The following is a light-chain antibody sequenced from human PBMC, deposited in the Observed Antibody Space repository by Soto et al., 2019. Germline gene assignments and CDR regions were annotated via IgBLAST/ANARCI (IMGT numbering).Light chain of an antibody. CDR3: QQYRTFPIT. CDR1: QDINTY. V-gene: IGKV1-33*01. J-gene: IGKJ5*01. Sequence: DIQLTQSPSSLSVSVGDRVTITCQTSQDINTYLNWYQQKPGRAPKLLIYDASNLETGVASTFSGSGSGTHCTFTINSLQPEDVGTYYCQQYRTFPITFGQGTRLELK. CDR2: DAS.